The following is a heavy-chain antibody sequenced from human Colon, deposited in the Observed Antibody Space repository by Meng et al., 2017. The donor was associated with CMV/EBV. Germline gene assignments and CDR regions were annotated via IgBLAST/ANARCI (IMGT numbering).Heavy chain of an antibody. CDR2: FYWNDDQ. CDR3: AHRRTIFGGFDP. CDR1: GFSLNTRPVA. Sequence: FSGFSLNTRPVAVGWFRQPPGKALEWLALFYWNDDQRYSPSLRNRLTLTKDTSKNQLVLTMTNMDPVDTGTYFCAHRRTIFGGFDPWGQGSLVTVSS. V-gene: IGHV2-5*01. D-gene: IGHD3-3*01. J-gene: IGHJ5*02.